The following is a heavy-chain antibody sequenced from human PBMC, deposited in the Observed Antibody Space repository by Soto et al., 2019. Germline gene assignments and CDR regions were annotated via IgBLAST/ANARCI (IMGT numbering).Heavy chain of an antibody. D-gene: IGHD1-1*01. CDR3: ARDQIIEERWHGMDV. CDR1: GFTFSSYG. J-gene: IGHJ6*02. V-gene: IGHV3-33*01. Sequence: GGSLRLSCAASGFTFSSYGMHWVRQAPGKGLEWVAVIWYDGSNKYYADSVKGRFTISRDNSKNTLYLQMNSLRAEDTAVYYCARDQIIEERWHGMDVWGQGTTVTVSS. CDR2: IWYDGSNK.